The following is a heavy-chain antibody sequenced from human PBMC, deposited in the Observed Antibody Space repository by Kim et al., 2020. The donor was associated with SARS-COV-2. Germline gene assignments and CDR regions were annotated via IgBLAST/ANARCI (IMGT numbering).Heavy chain of an antibody. CDR3: ARLNIVVVPATNFDP. J-gene: IGHJ5*02. V-gene: IGHV4-39*01. Sequence: PSLKGRVTISVDTSKNQFSLKLSAVTAADTAVYYCARLNIVVVPATNFDPWGQGTLVTVSS. D-gene: IGHD2-2*01.